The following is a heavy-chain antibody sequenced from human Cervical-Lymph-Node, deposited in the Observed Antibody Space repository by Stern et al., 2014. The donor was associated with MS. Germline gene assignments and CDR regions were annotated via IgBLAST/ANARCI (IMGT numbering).Heavy chain of an antibody. D-gene: IGHD2-2*01. J-gene: IGHJ6*02. CDR3: ARESAASTYAMDV. CDR1: GFTFSSYS. CDR2: ISDTRNTI. Sequence: EVQLVESGGGLLQPGGSLRLSCAASGFTFSSYSMNWVRQPPGQGLEGVSYISDTRNTIYYADSVRGRFTISRDNAKNSLFLQMDSLRAEDTAVYYCARESAASTYAMDVWGQGTKVTVSS. V-gene: IGHV3-48*01.